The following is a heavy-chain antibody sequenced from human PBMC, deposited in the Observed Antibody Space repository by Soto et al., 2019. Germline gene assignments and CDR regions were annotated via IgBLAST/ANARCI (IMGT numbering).Heavy chain of an antibody. CDR2: ISGNGDST. J-gene: IGHJ4*02. CDR1: GLTFSNYA. V-gene: IGHV3-23*01. Sequence: EVQLLESGGGLVQPGGSLRLSCAASGLTFSNYAMSWVRQAPGKGLEWVSGISGNGDSTYYTDSVKGRFTISRDNSKNTLYLQMNSLRAEDTAVYYFAKSPYYFDYWGQGTLVTVSS. CDR3: AKSPYYFDY.